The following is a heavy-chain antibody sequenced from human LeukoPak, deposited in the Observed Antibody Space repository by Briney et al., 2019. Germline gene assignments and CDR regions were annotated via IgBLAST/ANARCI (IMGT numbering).Heavy chain of an antibody. J-gene: IGHJ4*02. D-gene: IGHD1-1*01. V-gene: IGHV1-3*01. CDR3: AVVLYNWNDHPDDY. Sequence: ASVKVSCKASGYTFTSYAMHWVRQAPGQRLEWMGWINAGNGNTKYSQKFQGRVTITRDTSTSTAYMELRSLRSDDTAVYYCAVVLYNWNDHPDDYWGQGTLVTVSS. CDR1: GYTFTSYA. CDR2: INAGNGNT.